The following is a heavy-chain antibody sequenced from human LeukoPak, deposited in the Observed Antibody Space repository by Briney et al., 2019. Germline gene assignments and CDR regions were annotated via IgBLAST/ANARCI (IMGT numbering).Heavy chain of an antibody. CDR2: IRSKANSYAT. CDR1: GFTFSGSA. CDR3: TRGVRYSYGYCFDY. V-gene: IGHV3-73*01. Sequence: GGSLRLSCAASGFTFSGSAMHWARQASGKGLEWVGRIRSKANSYATAYAASVKGRFTISRDDSKNTAYLQMNSLKTEDTAVYYCTRGVRYSYGYCFDYWGQGTLVTVSS. J-gene: IGHJ4*02. D-gene: IGHD5-18*01.